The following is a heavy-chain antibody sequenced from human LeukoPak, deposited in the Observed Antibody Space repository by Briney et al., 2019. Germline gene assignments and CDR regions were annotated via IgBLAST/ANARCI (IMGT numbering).Heavy chain of an antibody. Sequence: GGSLRPSCAASGFTVSTNYMSWVRHAPGEGLEWVSVIYSGDTTFYADSVRGKFTISRDNSKNTLYLQMNSLRAEDTAVYYCASILRSSSGYYFDYWGQGTLVTVSS. CDR2: IYSGDTT. J-gene: IGHJ4*02. D-gene: IGHD3-10*01. V-gene: IGHV3-66*01. CDR3: ASILRSSSGYYFDY. CDR1: GFTVSTNY.